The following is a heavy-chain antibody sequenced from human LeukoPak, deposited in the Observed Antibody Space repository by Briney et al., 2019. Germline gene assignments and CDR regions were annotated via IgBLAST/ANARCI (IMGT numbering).Heavy chain of an antibody. CDR2: ISASGGST. D-gene: IGHD3-10*01. V-gene: IGHV3-23*01. Sequence: TGGSLRLSCAASGLTLTSYAMNWVRQAPGKGLEWVSAISASGGSTYYADSVKGRFTISKDNSKNTLYLQMNSLRAEDTAVYYCATRITLVRGVMLGGDYCGQGTLVTVFS. CDR3: ATRITLVRGVMLGGDY. CDR1: GLTLTSYA. J-gene: IGHJ4*02.